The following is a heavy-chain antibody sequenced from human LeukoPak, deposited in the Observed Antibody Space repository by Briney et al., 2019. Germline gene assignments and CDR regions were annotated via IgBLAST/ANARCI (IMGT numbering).Heavy chain of an antibody. J-gene: IGHJ3*01. CDR1: GYGFTNSW. CDR2: IYPGDSDT. V-gene: IGHV5-51*01. Sequence: GESLKISFKGSGYGFTNSWIGWVRQMPGKGLECMGIIYPGDSDTRYSPSFQGQVTISADKSISTAYLQRSSLKASDTAMYYCALRVGRDGYKGWGQGTMVTASS. CDR3: ALRVGRDGYKG. D-gene: IGHD5-24*01.